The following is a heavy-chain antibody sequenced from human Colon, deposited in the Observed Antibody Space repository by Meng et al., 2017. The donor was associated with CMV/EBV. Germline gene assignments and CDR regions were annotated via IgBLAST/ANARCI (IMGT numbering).Heavy chain of an antibody. Sequence: CSFNSYSMFWGRQDPGKGMEWVSGVSGNSEYIFYEDSLKGRSAISRDNAENSLFLHMSSLRAEDTAVYYCARALYDSLTGYSRYFDLWGRGTLVTVSS. CDR1: CSFNSYS. D-gene: IGHD3-9*01. J-gene: IGHJ2*01. CDR2: VSGNSEYI. CDR3: ARALYDSLTGYSRYFDL. V-gene: IGHV3-21*06.